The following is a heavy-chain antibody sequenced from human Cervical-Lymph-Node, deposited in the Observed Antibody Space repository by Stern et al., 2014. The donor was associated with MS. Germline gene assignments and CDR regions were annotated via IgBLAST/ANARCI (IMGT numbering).Heavy chain of an antibody. CDR3: ARDTSSPERSDW. Sequence: VQLVESGGGVIQPGGSLRLSCTASGFTVSRDYMTWVRQAPGQGLEWVSLRTNVGSTFYTDSVNGRFTISRDDSKNTVYLHMTSLRAEDTAMYYCARDTSSPERSDWWGQGTLVTVSS. D-gene: IGHD1-1*01. J-gene: IGHJ4*02. CDR1: GFTVSRDY. CDR2: RTNVGST. V-gene: IGHV3-53*01.